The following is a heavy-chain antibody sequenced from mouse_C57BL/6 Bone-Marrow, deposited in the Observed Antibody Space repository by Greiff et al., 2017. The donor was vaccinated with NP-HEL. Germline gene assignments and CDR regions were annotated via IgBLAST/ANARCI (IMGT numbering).Heavy chain of an antibody. CDR2: IYPRSGNT. D-gene: IGHD1-1*01. V-gene: IGHV1-81*01. J-gene: IGHJ2*01. Sequence: VQGVESGAELARPGASVKLSCKASGYTFTSYGISWVKQRPGQGLEWIGEIYPRSGNTYYNEKFKGKSTLTADKSSSTAYMELRSLTSEDSAVYFCAREVESTDYWGQGTTLTVSS. CDR3: AREVESTDY. CDR1: GYTFTSYG.